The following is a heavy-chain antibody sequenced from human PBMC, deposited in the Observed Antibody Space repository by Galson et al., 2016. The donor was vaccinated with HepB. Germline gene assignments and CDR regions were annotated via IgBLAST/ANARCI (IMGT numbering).Heavy chain of an antibody. Sequence: SLRLSCATSGFTFGDYAMSWFRQAPGKGLEWVGFIRSKAYGGTTEYAASVKGRFTISRDDSKSIAYLQMNSPKTEDTAVYYCTGVYYDFWSGFPRYMDVWGKGTTVTVSS. CDR1: GFTFGDYA. V-gene: IGHV3-49*03. CDR2: IRSKAYGGTT. D-gene: IGHD3-3*01. CDR3: TGVYYDFWSGFPRYMDV. J-gene: IGHJ6*03.